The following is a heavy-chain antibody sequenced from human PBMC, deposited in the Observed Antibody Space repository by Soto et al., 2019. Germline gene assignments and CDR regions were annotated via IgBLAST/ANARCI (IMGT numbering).Heavy chain of an antibody. CDR2: IDYSGST. Sequence: SETLSLTCTVSGDSISNSDYYWNWIRQSPGKGLEWIASIDYSGSTYYNPSLKSRVVISADTSKNLFSLKLRSVTAADTALYYCARDRAYRYYDSSGYYQDLPIWGQGTMVTVSS. CDR1: GDSISNSDYY. D-gene: IGHD3-22*01. J-gene: IGHJ3*02. V-gene: IGHV4-30-4*01. CDR3: ARDRAYRYYDSSGYYQDLPI.